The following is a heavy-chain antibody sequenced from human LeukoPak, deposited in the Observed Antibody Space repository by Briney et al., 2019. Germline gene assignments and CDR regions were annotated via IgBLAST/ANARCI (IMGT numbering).Heavy chain of an antibody. Sequence: PSETLSLTCTVSGGSISSYYWSWIRQPPGKGLEWIGYIYYSGSTNYNPSLKSRVTISVDTSKNQFSLKLSSVTAADTAVYYCAREGDYYDSSGYYWTTPPGYWGQGTLVTVSS. CDR3: AREGDYYDSSGYYWTTPPGY. CDR2: IYYSGST. J-gene: IGHJ4*02. CDR1: GGSISSYY. V-gene: IGHV4-59*01. D-gene: IGHD3-22*01.